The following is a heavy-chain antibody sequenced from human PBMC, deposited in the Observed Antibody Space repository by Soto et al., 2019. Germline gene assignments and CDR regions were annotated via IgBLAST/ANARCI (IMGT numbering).Heavy chain of an antibody. CDR3: ARDLRVTAARYYYYYGMDV. D-gene: IGHD6-6*01. CDR1: GYTFTSYG. CDR2: ISAYNGNT. Sequence: ASVKVSCKASGYTFTSYGISWVRQAPGQGLEWMGWISAYNGNTNYAQKLQGRVTMTTDTSTSTAYMELRSLRSDDTAVYYCARDLRVTAARYYYYYGMDVWGQGTTGTVSS. J-gene: IGHJ6*02. V-gene: IGHV1-18*04.